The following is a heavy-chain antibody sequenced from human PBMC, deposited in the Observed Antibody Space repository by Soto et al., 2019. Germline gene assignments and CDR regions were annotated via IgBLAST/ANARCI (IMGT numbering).Heavy chain of an antibody. D-gene: IGHD3-22*01. CDR2: IYTSGST. V-gene: IGHV4-4*07. CDR3: ARVSYDSSGYYYYNWFDP. Sequence: PXGTLCLTCTVSGGSISSYYWSWIRQPSGKGLEWIGRIYTSGSTNYNPSLKSRVTMSVDTSKNQFSLKLSSVTAADTAVYYCARVSYDSSGYYYYNWFDPWGQGTLVTVS. CDR1: GGSISSYY. J-gene: IGHJ5*02.